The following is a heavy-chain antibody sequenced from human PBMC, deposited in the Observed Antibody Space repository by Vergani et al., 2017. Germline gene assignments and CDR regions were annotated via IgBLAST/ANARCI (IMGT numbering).Heavy chain of an antibody. J-gene: IGHJ4*02. D-gene: IGHD3-16*01. CDR2: IFTRGST. CDR1: GVSITGGSYY. Sequence: QVQLQQSCPGLVNPSQTLSLTCSVSGVSITGGSYYWNWMRQSTEKGLEWIGRIFTRGSTDYNPSLKGRVTISFDTSKNQFSLKLNSVTAADTAVYYCARGAYEAYFDYWGQGTLVTVSS. CDR3: ARGAYEAYFDY. V-gene: IGHV4-61*02.